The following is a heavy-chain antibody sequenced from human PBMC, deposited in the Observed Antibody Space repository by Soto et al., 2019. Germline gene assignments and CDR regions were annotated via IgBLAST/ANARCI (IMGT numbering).Heavy chain of an antibody. CDR2: ISAYNGNT. D-gene: IGHD3-3*01. J-gene: IGHJ5*02. V-gene: IGHV1-18*01. Sequence: ASVKVSCKASGYTFTIYGITWVRQAPGQGLEWMGWISAYNGNTNYAQKLQGRVTMTTDTSTSTAYMELRSLRSDDTAVYYCARDYDFWSGFLAAGFNNWFDPWGQGTLVTVSS. CDR1: GYTFTIYG. CDR3: ARDYDFWSGFLAAGFNNWFDP.